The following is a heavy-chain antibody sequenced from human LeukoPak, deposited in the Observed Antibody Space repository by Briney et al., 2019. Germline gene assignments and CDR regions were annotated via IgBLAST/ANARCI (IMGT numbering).Heavy chain of an antibody. CDR3: ARDQRRYCSGGSCFLFDY. D-gene: IGHD2-15*01. CDR2: ISGSGGST. V-gene: IGHV3-23*01. J-gene: IGHJ4*02. Sequence: GGSLRLSCAASGFTFSSYAMSWVRQAPGKGLEWVSAISGSGGSTYYADSVKGRFTISRDNSKNTLYLQMNSLRAEDTAVYYCARDQRRYCSGGSCFLFDYWGQGTLVTVSS. CDR1: GFTFSSYA.